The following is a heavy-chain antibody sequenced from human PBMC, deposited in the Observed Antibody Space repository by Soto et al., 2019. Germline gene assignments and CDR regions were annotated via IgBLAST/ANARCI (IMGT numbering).Heavy chain of an antibody. V-gene: IGHV4-34*01. CDR2: IHQSGST. CDR1: DGSFRDYS. J-gene: IGHJ5*02. Sequence: TLSLTCAVYDGSFRDYSWNWIRQPPGKGLEGIGEIHQSGSTNYNPSLKSRITISIDTSKNQFSLQLRSVTAADTAVYYCARGNVRKPNTLYYASDSMRQNWFDPWGQGSLVTSPQ. CDR3: ARGNVRKPNTLYYASDSMRQNWFDP. D-gene: IGHD3-10*01.